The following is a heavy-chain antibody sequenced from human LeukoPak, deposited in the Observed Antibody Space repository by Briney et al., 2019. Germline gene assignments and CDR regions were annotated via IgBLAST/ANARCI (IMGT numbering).Heavy chain of an antibody. V-gene: IGHV4-59*08. CDR3: ARQLYASGSYYAPIDV. D-gene: IGHD3-10*01. CDR2: IYYSGST. Sequence: SETLSLTCTVSGGSISNKYWSWIRQPPGKGLEWIGYIYYSGSTNYNPSLKSRVTISVDTSNSQFSLKLTSVTAADTALYFCARQLYASGSYYAPIDVWGKGTTVTISS. CDR1: GGSISNKY. J-gene: IGHJ6*03.